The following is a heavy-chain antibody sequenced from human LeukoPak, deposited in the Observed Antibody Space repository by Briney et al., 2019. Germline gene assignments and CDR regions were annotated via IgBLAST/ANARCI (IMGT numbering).Heavy chain of an antibody. CDR2: IYTCGST. Sequence: PSETLSLTCTVCVGSISSGSYHWSWIRQPAGRALEWIGRIYTCGSTNYNRSLKSRVAISVDTSKKQFSLKQSSVTAADTAVYYCARDDGGYYLNWFDPWGQGTLVTVPS. J-gene: IGHJ5*02. D-gene: IGHD3-22*01. CDR3: ARDDGGYYLNWFDP. CDR1: VGSISSGSYH. V-gene: IGHV4-61*02.